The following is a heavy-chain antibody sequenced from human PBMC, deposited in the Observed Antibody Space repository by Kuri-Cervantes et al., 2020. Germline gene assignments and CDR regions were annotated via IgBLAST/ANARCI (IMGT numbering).Heavy chain of an antibody. CDR3: ARLRSSSSSRYGMDV. CDR1: GYSFTSYW. V-gene: IGHV5-51*01. J-gene: IGHJ6*02. Sequence: KVSCKGSGYSFTSYWIGWVRQMPGKGLEWMGIIYPGDSDTRYSPSFQGQVTISADKSISTAYLQWSSLKASDTAMCYCARLRSSSSSRYGMDVWGQGTTVTVSS. CDR2: IYPGDSDT. D-gene: IGHD6-13*01.